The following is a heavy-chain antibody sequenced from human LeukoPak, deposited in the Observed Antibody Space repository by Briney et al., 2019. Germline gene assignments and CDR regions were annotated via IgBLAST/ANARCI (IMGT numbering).Heavy chain of an antibody. CDR2: IYSSGST. Sequence: PSETLSLTCTVSGGSISSGSYYWSWIRQPAGKGLEWIGRIYSSGSTNYDPSLKSRVTISLDTSKNQFSLKLSSVTAADTAVYYCARQFWYYDSSGTYDYWGQGTLVTVSS. CDR3: ARQFWYYDSSGTYDY. CDR1: GGSISSGSYY. D-gene: IGHD3-22*01. J-gene: IGHJ4*02. V-gene: IGHV4-61*02.